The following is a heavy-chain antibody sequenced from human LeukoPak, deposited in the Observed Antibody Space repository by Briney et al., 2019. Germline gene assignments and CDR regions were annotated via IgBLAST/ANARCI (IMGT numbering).Heavy chain of an antibody. CDR1: GFTFSSYG. CDR2: ISYDGSNK. V-gene: IGHV3-30*18. J-gene: IGHJ4*02. CDR3: AKDRGGYSYGYFDY. Sequence: GGSLRLSCAASGFTFSSYGMRWVRQAPGKGLEWVAVISYDGSNKYYADSVKGRFTISRDNSKNTLYLQMNSLRAEDTAVYYCAKDRGGYSYGYFDYWGQGTLVTVSS. D-gene: IGHD5-18*01.